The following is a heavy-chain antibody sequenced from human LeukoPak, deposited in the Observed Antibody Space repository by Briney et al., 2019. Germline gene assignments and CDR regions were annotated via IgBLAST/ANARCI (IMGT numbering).Heavy chain of an antibody. D-gene: IGHD1-26*01. J-gene: IGHJ4*02. CDR2: ISSSGGST. CDR3: AKLVGATDY. CDR1: GFTFSSYV. V-gene: IGHV3-23*01. Sequence: GGSLRLSCGASGFTFSSYVMSWVRQAPGKGLEWVSVISSSGGSTYYADSVKGRFTISRDNSKNTLYLQMNSLRAEDTAVYYCAKLVGATDYWGQGTLVTVSS.